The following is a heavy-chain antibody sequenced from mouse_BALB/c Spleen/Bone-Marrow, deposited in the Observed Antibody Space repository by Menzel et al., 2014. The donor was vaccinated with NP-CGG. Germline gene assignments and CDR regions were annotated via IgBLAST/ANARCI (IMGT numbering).Heavy chain of an antibody. CDR2: ILPGSGST. J-gene: IGHJ3*01. CDR3: ARDGDYGAY. CDR1: GYTFSSYW. Sequence: VQVVESGAELMKPGASVKISCKATGYTFSSYWIEWVKQRPGHGLEWIGEILPGSGSTNCNEKFKGKATFTADTSSNTAYMQLSSLTSEDSAVYYCARDGDYGAYWGQGTLVTVSA. D-gene: IGHD2-13*01. V-gene: IGHV1-9*01.